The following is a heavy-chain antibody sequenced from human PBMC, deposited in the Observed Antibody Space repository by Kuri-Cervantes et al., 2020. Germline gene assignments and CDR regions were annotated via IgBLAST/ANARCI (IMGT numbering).Heavy chain of an antibody. D-gene: IGHD6-19*01. J-gene: IGHJ3*02. CDR1: GFTFSSYE. CDR2: ISSSGSTI. CDR3: SREQVAGNPNDASDI. Sequence: GESLKISCAASGFTFSSYEMNWVRQAPGKGLEWVSYISSSGSTIYYADSVKGRFTISRDNAKNSLYLQMNSLRVDDTAVYYCSREQVAGNPNDASDIWGQGTMVTVSS. V-gene: IGHV3-48*03.